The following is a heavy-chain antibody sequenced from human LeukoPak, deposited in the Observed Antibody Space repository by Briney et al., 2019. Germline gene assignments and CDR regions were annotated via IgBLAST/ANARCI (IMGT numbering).Heavy chain of an antibody. CDR1: GFTFSSYS. J-gene: IGHJ4*02. CDR2: ISYDGSNK. V-gene: IGHV3-30*03. D-gene: IGHD5-12*01. CDR3: ASRYSGYDWEDY. Sequence: PGGSLRLSCAASGFTFSSYSMNWVRQAPGKGLEWVAVISYDGSNKYYADSVKGRFTISRDNSKNTLYLQMNSLRAEDTAVYYCASRYSGYDWEDYWGQGTLVTVSS.